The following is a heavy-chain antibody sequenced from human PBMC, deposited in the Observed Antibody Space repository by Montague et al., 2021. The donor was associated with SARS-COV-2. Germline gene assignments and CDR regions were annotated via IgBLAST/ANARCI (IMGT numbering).Heavy chain of an antibody. CDR2: TSYSGST. J-gene: IGHJ6*02. D-gene: IGHD3-16*01. CDR3: AMDV. Sequence: SETLSLTCTVSGGSISPYYWSSIRQSPGKGVEGSVYTSYSGSTDYNPSLKRRVTISIDTSKNHFSSKLSTVTAAETAGYYYAMDVWGQGTTVTVSS. V-gene: IGHV4-59*12. CDR1: GGSISPYY.